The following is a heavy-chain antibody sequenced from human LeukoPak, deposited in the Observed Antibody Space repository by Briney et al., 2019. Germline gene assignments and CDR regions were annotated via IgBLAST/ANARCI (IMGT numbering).Heavy chain of an antibody. Sequence: GGSLRLSCTASGFTFTNAWMSWVRQAPGKGLEWVGRIKSKIDGGTTDYAAPVKGRFTISRDDSKNTLYLQMNSLKTEDTAVYYCTRSYYYYYMDVWGKGTTVTISS. CDR1: GFTFTNAW. V-gene: IGHV3-15*01. CDR2: IKSKIDGGTT. J-gene: IGHJ6*03. CDR3: TRSYYYYYMDV.